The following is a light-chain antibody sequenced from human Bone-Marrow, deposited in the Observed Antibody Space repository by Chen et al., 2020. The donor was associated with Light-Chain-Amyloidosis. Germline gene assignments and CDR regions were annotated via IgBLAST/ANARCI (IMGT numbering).Light chain of an antibody. J-gene: IGLJ2*01. Sequence: QSALTQPASVSGSAGPSSTISCTGTRSDVGGYNYVSWYQQHPGKAPKLMIYDVSNRPSGVSNRFSGSKSGNTASLTISGLQAEDEADYYCSSYTSSSSVVFGGGTKLTVL. CDR3: SSYTSSSSVV. V-gene: IGLV2-14*01. CDR2: DVS. CDR1: RSDVGGYNY.